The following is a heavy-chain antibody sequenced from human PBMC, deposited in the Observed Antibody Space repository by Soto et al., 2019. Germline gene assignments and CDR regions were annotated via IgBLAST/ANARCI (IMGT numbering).Heavy chain of an antibody. D-gene: IGHD3-10*01. CDR1: GGTFSSYA. J-gene: IGHJ5*02. CDR3: AREHGSGSYYQDWFDP. V-gene: IGHV1-69*06. Sequence: QVQLVQSGAAVKKPGSSVTVSCKASGGTFSSYAISWVLQAPGQVLEWMGGIIPIFGTANYAQKFQGRVTITADKSTSTAYMELSSLRSEDTAVYYCAREHGSGSYYQDWFDPWGQGPLVTVSS. CDR2: IIPIFGTA.